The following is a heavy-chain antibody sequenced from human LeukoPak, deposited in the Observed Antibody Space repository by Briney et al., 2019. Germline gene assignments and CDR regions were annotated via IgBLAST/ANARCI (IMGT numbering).Heavy chain of an antibody. CDR1: GFTFDDYA. V-gene: IGHV3-9*01. D-gene: IGHD7-27*01. CDR3: TKVNGDNAAHGSKWYFDV. J-gene: IGHJ2*01. CDR2: INWNSRSI. Sequence: PGGSLRLSCAASGFTFDDYAMHWVRQTPGKGLEWVSGINWNSRSIVYTDSVKGRFTISRDNAKNSLYLQMNSLRLEDTALYYCTKVNGDNAAHGSKWYFDVWGRGTLVTVSS.